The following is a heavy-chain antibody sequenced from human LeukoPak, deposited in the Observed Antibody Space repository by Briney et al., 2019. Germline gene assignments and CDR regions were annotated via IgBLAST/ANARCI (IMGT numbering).Heavy chain of an antibody. D-gene: IGHD6-6*01. Sequence: RGESLKISCKGSGYSFTSYWIGWVRQMPGKGLEWMGIFYPGNSDTRYSPSFQGQVTISADKSISTAYLQWTSLKASDTAMDYCASRHSSSREVVDYWGQGTLVTVSS. CDR3: ASRHSSSREVVDY. CDR1: GYSFTSYW. V-gene: IGHV5-51*01. CDR2: FYPGNSDT. J-gene: IGHJ4*02.